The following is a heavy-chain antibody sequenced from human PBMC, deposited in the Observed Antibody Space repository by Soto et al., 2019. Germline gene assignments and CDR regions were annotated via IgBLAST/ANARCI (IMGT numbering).Heavy chain of an antibody. V-gene: IGHV4-30-4*02. CDR1: GGSVSSADSY. J-gene: IGHJ4*02. D-gene: IGHD6-13*01. Sequence: SETLSLTCTVSGGSVSSADSYWSWIRQAPGKGLEWVGHIYHSGTTYYNPSLKGRLTTSVDTSKTQFSLNLRSVTAADTAVYYCARDLAAVPRAFDYWGRGTLVTVSS. CDR2: IYHSGTT. CDR3: ARDLAAVPRAFDY.